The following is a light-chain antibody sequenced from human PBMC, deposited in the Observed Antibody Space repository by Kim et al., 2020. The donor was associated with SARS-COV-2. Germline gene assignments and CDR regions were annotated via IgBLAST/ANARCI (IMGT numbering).Light chain of an antibody. CDR1: SSNDGNNF. V-gene: IGLV1-47*01. J-gene: IGLJ3*02. CDR3: GSWDDSLDGPV. CDR2: TNN. Sequence: GQSVTTDCSGSSSNDGNNFVYWYQQLPGTAPKVLIHTNNKRPSGVSDRFSGFKSVTSASLSISGLRSEDEADYYCGSWDDSLDGPVFGGGTKLTVL.